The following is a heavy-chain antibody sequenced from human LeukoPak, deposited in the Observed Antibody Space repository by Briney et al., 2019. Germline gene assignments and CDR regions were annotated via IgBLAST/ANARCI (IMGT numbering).Heavy chain of an antibody. V-gene: IGHV4-59*01. J-gene: IGHJ5*02. CDR1: GGSISSYY. D-gene: IGHD3-22*01. CDR3: ATYYYDSSATGGWFDP. Sequence: PSETLSLTCTVSGGSISSYYWSWIRQPPGKGLEWIGSIYHSGSTYYNPSLKSRVTISVDTSKNQFSLKLSSVTAADTAVYYCATYYYDSSATGGWFDPWGQGTLVTVSS. CDR2: IYHSGST.